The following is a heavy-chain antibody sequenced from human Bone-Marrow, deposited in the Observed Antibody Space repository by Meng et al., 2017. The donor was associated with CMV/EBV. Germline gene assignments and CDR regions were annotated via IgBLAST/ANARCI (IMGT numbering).Heavy chain of an antibody. CDR2: ISGSGGST. D-gene: IGHD6-13*01. CDR1: GFTFSSYA. J-gene: IGHJ4*02. Sequence: GESLKISCAASGFTFSSYAMSWVRQAPGKGLEWVSAISGSGGSTYYADSVKGRFTISRDNSKNTLYLQMNSLRAEDTAVYYCAKTKRSWHIAAAGSYFDYWGQGTLVTFSS. V-gene: IGHV3-23*01. CDR3: AKTKRSWHIAAAGSYFDY.